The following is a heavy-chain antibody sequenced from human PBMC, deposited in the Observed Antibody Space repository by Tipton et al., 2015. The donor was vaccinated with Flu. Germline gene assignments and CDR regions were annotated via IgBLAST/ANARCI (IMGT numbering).Heavy chain of an antibody. CDR3: ARGRFRGYGMDV. Sequence: TLSLTCTVSGGSVSSSSYYWGWIRQPPGMGLEWIGIIYYSGTTSYNSSLRSRVTISEDTSKNQFSLRLTSVTAADAAVYYCARGRFRGYGMDVWGQGTTVSVSS. CDR1: GGSVSSSSYY. CDR2: IYYSGTT. V-gene: IGHV4-39*07. D-gene: IGHD3-3*01. J-gene: IGHJ6*02.